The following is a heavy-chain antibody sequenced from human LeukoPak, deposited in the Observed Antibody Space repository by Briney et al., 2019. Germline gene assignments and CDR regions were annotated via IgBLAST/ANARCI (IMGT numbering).Heavy chain of an antibody. V-gene: IGHV3-7*01. CDR3: ARDPYDSSGYYYG. CDR1: GFTFSSYW. CDR2: IKQDGSEK. D-gene: IGHD3-22*01. J-gene: IGHJ4*02. Sequence: GGSLRLSCAASGFTFSSYWMSWVRQAPGRWLEWVANIKQDGSEKYYVDSVKGRFTISRDDAKNSLYLQMNSLRAEDTAVYYCARDPYDSSGYYYGWGQGTLVTVSS.